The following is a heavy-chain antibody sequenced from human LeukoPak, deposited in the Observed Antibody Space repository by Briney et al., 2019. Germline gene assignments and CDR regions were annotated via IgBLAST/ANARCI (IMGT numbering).Heavy chain of an antibody. D-gene: IGHD5-12*01. CDR3: ARDRNIVATIEGGMDV. Sequence: PSETLSLTCTVSGGSINSGDYDWGWIRQPPGKGLEWNGYIYYSGSTSYNPSLKSRVTISIDTSKNQFSLKVSSVTAADTAVYYCARDRNIVATIEGGMDVWGQGTTVTVSS. CDR2: IYYSGST. J-gene: IGHJ6*02. CDR1: GGSINSGDYD. V-gene: IGHV4-30-4*01.